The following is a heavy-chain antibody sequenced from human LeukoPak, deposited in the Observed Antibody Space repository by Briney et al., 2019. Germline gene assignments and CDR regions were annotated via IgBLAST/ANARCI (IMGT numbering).Heavy chain of an antibody. V-gene: IGHV1-3*01. D-gene: IGHD4-17*01. CDR2: INAGNGNT. Sequence: ASVKVSCKASGYTFTSYAMHWVRQAPGQRLEWMGWINAGNGNTKYSQKFQGRVTITRDTSASTAYMELSSLRSEDTAVYYCARDRSDYGDFYGNFQHWGQGTLVTVSS. J-gene: IGHJ1*01. CDR1: GYTFTSYA. CDR3: ARDRSDYGDFYGNFQH.